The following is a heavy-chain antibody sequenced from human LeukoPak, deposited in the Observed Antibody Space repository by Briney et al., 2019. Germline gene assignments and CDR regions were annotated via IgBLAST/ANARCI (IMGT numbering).Heavy chain of an antibody. CDR3: ARVVEYDSSGLVDY. J-gene: IGHJ4*02. V-gene: IGHV1-18*01. CDR1: GYTFTSYG. D-gene: IGHD3-22*01. CDR2: ISAYNGNT. Sequence: ASVKVSCKASGYTFTSYGISWVRQAPGQGLEWMGWISAYNGNTNYAQKLQGRVTMTTDTSTSTAYMELRNLRSDDTAVYYCARVVEYDSSGLVDYWGQGTLVTVSS.